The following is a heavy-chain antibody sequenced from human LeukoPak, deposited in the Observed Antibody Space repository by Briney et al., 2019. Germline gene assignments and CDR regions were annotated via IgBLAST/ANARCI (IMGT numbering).Heavy chain of an antibody. Sequence: PGGSLRLSCAASGFTFSTYSMTWVRQAPGQGLEWVSYISSSSSYIYYADSVKGRFTISRDNAKNSLYLQMNSLRAEDTAVYYCASTGYSSSWYYGWGQGTLVAVSS. V-gene: IGHV3-21*05. CDR2: ISSSSSYI. CDR3: ASTGYSSSWYYG. J-gene: IGHJ4*02. D-gene: IGHD6-13*01. CDR1: GFTFSTYS.